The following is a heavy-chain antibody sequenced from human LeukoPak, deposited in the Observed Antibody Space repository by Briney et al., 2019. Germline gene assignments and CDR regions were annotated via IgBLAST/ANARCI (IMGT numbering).Heavy chain of an antibody. CDR3: ARGPKGPSIAAAGYFDY. V-gene: IGHV1-69*01. D-gene: IGHD6-13*01. CDR1: GGTFSSYA. Sequence: SVKVSCKASGGTFSSYAISWVRQAPGQGLEWMGGIIPIFGTANYAQKFQGRVAITADESTSTAYMELSSLRSEDTAVYYCARGPKGPSIAAAGYFDYWGQGTLVTVSS. J-gene: IGHJ4*02. CDR2: IIPIFGTA.